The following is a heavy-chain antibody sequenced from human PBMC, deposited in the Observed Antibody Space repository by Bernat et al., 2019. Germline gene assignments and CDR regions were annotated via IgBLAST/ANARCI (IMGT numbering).Heavy chain of an antibody. J-gene: IGHJ4*02. V-gene: IGHV3-73*01. Sequence: EVQLVESGGGLVQPGGSLKLSCAASGFTFSGSAMHGVRQASGKGLEWVGRIRSKANSYATAYAASVKGRFTISRDDSKNTAYLQMNSLKSDAPAVYYCTGGSLYYFDYWGQGTLVTVSS. CDR2: IRSKANSYAT. D-gene: IGHD3-16*01. CDR3: TGGSLYYFDY. CDR1: GFTFSGSA.